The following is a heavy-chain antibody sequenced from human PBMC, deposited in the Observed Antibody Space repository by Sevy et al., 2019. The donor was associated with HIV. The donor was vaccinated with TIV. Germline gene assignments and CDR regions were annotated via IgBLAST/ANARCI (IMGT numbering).Heavy chain of an antibody. CDR1: GFNFSDYA. D-gene: IGHD1-26*01. V-gene: IGHV3-23*01. CDR3: AKNRVVGSKNSFDS. Sequence: GGSLRLSCAASGFNFSDYAMAWVRQGPGTGLEWVSSISGTSGRTYYADSVKGRFTVSRDNTQGKLFLQMNSLRVEDTAKNYCAKNRVVGSKNSFDSWGQGDLVTVSS. J-gene: IGHJ4*02. CDR2: ISGTSGRT.